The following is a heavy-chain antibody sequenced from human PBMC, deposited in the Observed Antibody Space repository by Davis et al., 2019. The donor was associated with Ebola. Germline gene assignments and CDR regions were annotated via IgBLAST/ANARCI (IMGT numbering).Heavy chain of an antibody. CDR1: GFTFSSYE. D-gene: IGHD3-22*01. J-gene: IGHJ4*02. CDR2: ISSSGSTI. CDR3: ARALTRYYYDSSGSF. Sequence: GESLKISCAASGFTFSSYEMNWVRQAPGKGLEWVSYISSSGSTIYYADSVKGRFTISRDNAKNSLYLQMNSLRAEDTAVYYCARALTRYYYDSSGSFWGQGTLVTVSS. V-gene: IGHV3-48*03.